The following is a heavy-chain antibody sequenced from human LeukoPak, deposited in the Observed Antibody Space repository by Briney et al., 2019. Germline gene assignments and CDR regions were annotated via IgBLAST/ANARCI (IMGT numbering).Heavy chain of an antibody. J-gene: IGHJ4*02. CDR1: GFTLSDYW. CDR2: IDPDGSTT. V-gene: IGHV3-74*01. D-gene: IGHD6-13*01. CDR3: AGVWGPSSAWPWAFEY. Sequence: PGGSLRLSCAASGFTLSDYWMHWVRQVPGEGLVWVSRIDPDGSTTNYADSVKGRFTTSRDNAKNTLYLQMSGLRPEDTALYYCAGVWGPSSAWPWAFEYWGQGTLVTVSS.